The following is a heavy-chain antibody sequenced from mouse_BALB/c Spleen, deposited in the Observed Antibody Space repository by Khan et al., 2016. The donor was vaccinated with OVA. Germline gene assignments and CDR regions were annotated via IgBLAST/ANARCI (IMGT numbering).Heavy chain of an antibody. CDR2: IWGGGGT. CDR1: GFSLSRYN. V-gene: IGHV2-6-4*01. D-gene: IGHD2-14*01. CDR3: ARAYYRYDGYYAMDY. J-gene: IGHJ4*01. Sequence: VQLQESGPGLVAPSQSLSITCTVAGFSLSRYNIHWVRQPPGKGLEWLGMIWGGGGTDYNSTLKSRLSIIKDKSRSQVFLKMNSLQTEDTAMFYCARAYYRYDGYYAMDYWGQGTTVTVSS.